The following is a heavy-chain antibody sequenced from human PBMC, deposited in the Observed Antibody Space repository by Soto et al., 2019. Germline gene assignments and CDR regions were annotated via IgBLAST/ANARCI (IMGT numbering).Heavy chain of an antibody. D-gene: IGHD6-13*01. CDR2: ISSNSAYI. CDR3: TRDASRDSSARGWFDP. J-gene: IGHJ5*02. Sequence: PGGSLRLSCAASGFTFRSFTMNWVRQAPGKGLEWVSTISSNSAYIYYTDALRGRFTISRGNAKNSLHLQMNSLRAEDTAVYYCTRDASRDSSARGWFDPWGQGTRGTAPQ. CDR1: GFTFRSFT. V-gene: IGHV3-21*01.